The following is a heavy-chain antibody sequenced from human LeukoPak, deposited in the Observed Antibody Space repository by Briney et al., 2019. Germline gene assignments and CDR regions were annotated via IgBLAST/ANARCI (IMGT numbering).Heavy chain of an antibody. V-gene: IGHV1-18*04. CDR3: ARDRASLLRAAGVDY. CDR2: ISAYNGNT. Sequence: EASVKVSCKASGYTFTSYGISWVRQAPGQGLEWMGWISAYNGNTNYAQKLQGRVTMTTDTSTSTAYMELRSLRSDDTAVYYCARDRASLLRAAGVDYWGQGTLVTVSS. J-gene: IGHJ4*02. D-gene: IGHD6-13*01. CDR1: GYTFTSYG.